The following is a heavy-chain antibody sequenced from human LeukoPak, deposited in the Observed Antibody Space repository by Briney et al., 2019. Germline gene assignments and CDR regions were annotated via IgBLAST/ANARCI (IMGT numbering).Heavy chain of an antibody. V-gene: IGHV3-30*04. D-gene: IGHD3-9*01. CDR3: AREGHYDILTGYSPVEYYYYFMDV. CDR1: GFTFSHYA. CDR2: ISSDGSDK. J-gene: IGHJ6*03. Sequence: SGGSLRLSCAASGFTFSHYAIHWVRQAPGKGLEWVGVISSDGSDKYHADSVKGRFTISRDNSKNTLYLQMNSLRPEDTAVYYCAREGHYDILTGYSPVEYYYYFMDVWGKGTTVTVSS.